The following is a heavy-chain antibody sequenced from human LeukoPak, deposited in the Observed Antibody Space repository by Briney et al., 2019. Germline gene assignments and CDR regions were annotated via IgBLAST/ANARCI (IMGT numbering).Heavy chain of an antibody. J-gene: IGHJ6*02. D-gene: IGHD3-16*01. CDR1: GLTFNNYA. V-gene: IGHV3-23*01. Sequence: HPGGSLRLSCAVSGLTFNNYAMSWVRQAPGKGLEWVSAISKSGDHTYYAASAKGRFTIYRDNSKNTQYLQMNSLRAEDTAVYHCATSWGPDTSAFRWGRDGMDVWGQGTTVIVS. CDR2: ISKSGDHT. CDR3: ATSWGPDTSAFRWGRDGMDV.